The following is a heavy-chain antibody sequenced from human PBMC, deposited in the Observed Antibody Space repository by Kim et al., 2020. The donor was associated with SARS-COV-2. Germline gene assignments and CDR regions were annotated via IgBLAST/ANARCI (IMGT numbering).Heavy chain of an antibody. Sequence: GGSLRLSCAASGFTFSSYCMHWVRQAPGKGLEWVAVISYDGSNKYYADSVKGRFTISRDNSKNTLYLQMNSLRAEDTAVYYCAKPSPFTGYYPDAFDIWGQGTMVTVSS. CDR2: ISYDGSNK. CDR1: GFTFSSYC. V-gene: IGHV3-30*18. CDR3: AKPSPFTGYYPDAFDI. D-gene: IGHD3-9*01. J-gene: IGHJ3*02.